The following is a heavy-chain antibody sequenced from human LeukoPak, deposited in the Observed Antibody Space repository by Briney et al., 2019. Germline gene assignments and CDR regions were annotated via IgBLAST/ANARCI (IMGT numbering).Heavy chain of an antibody. CDR1: GGSISSSSYY. J-gene: IGHJ4*02. V-gene: IGHV4-39*02. Sequence: SETLSLTCTVSGGSISSSSYYWVWIRQPPGKGLEWIASIYYSGGTYYNPSLKSRVIISVDMSKNQFSLKLSSVTAADTAVYYCAREPFSPYYYDSSGYADWGQGTLVTVSS. CDR3: AREPFSPYYYDSSGYAD. CDR2: IYYSGGT. D-gene: IGHD3-22*01.